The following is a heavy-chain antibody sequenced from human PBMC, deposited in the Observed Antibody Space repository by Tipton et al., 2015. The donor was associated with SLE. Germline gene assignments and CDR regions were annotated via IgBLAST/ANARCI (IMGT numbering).Heavy chain of an antibody. J-gene: IGHJ3*02. V-gene: IGHV4-34*01. D-gene: IGHD1-26*01. Sequence: TLSLTCAVYGGSFSGYYWSWIRQPPGKGLEWIGEINHSGITNFNPSLESRVTISIDTSKNQFSLRLTSVTAADTAVYYCARSRRGTFWWESFDIWGQGKMVTVSS. CDR3: ARSRRGTFWWESFDI. CDR2: INHSGIT. CDR1: GGSFSGYY.